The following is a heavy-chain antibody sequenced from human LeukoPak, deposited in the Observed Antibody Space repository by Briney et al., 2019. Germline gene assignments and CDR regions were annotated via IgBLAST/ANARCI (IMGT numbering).Heavy chain of an antibody. CDR3: AREGYDSSVHAFDI. J-gene: IGHJ3*02. CDR1: GGSISSSSYY. D-gene: IGHD3-22*01. CDR2: IYYSGST. Sequence: SETLSLTCTVSGGSISSSSYYWSWIRQPPGKGLEWIGYIYYSGSTYYNPSLKSRVTISVDTSKNQFSLKLSSVTAADTAVYYCAREGYDSSVHAFDIWGQGTMVTVSS. V-gene: IGHV4-30-4*01.